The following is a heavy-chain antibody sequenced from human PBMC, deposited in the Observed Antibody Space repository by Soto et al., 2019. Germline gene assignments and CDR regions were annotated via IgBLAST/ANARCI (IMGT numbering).Heavy chain of an antibody. CDR3: AKDRITMIVAAPTS. Sequence: GGSLRVSCAACGFTFCSYGRHWVRQAPGKGLEWVAVISYDGSNKYYADSVKGRFTISRDNSKNTLYLQMNSLRAEDTAVYYCAKDRITMIVAAPTSWGQGTLVTVAS. D-gene: IGHD3-22*01. V-gene: IGHV3-30*18. CDR2: ISYDGSNK. CDR1: GFTFCSYG. J-gene: IGHJ4*02.